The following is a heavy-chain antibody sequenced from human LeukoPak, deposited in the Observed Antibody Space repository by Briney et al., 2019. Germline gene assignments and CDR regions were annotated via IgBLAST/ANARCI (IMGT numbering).Heavy chain of an antibody. J-gene: IGHJ3*02. D-gene: IGHD2-8*02. CDR3: AKDMRVLAGALNAFDI. Sequence: GGSLRLSCAASGFTFSSYGMHWVRQAPGKGLEWVAVISYDGSNKYYADSVKGRFAISRDNSKNTLYLQMNSLRAEDTAVYYCAKDMRVLAGALNAFDIWGQGTMVTVSS. CDR1: GFTFSSYG. CDR2: ISYDGSNK. V-gene: IGHV3-30*18.